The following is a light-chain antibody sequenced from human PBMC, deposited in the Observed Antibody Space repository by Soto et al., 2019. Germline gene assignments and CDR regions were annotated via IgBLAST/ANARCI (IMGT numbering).Light chain of an antibody. J-gene: IGKJ1*01. CDR3: QKYNSAPQT. CDR1: QGISNY. Sequence: DIQMTQSPSSLSASVGDRVTLTCRASQGISNYLAWYQQKPGKVPKLLIYAASTLQSGVPSRFSGSGSGTDFTRTISSLQPEDVATYYCQKYNSAPQTFGQGTKVEIQ. CDR2: AAS. V-gene: IGKV1-27*01.